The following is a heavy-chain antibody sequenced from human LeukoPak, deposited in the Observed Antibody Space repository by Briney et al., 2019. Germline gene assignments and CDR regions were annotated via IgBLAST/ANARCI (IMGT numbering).Heavy chain of an antibody. CDR1: GFNLNSYM. Sequence: GGSLRLSCAASGFNLNSYMLNWVRQAPGKGLEWVANIKQDGSEKYYVDSVKGRFTISRDNAKNSLYLQMNSLRAEDTAVYYCARGKITLPGVFDPWGQGTLVTVSS. CDR3: ARGKITLPGVFDP. V-gene: IGHV3-7*03. D-gene: IGHD5-24*01. CDR2: IKQDGSEK. J-gene: IGHJ5*02.